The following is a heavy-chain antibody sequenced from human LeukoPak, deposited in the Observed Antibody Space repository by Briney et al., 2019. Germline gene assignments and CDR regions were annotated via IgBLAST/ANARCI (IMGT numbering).Heavy chain of an antibody. J-gene: IGHJ6*02. CDR1: GGSISTSNWY. D-gene: IGHD6-13*01. Sequence: SEALSLTRTVSGGSISTSNWYWVWIRQPPGKGLEWIGSIYYIGETFYNPSLKSRVTISVDTSRNQFSLKLSSVTAADTAVYYCARGSPYYYYGMDVWGQGTTVTVSS. V-gene: IGHV4-39*07. CDR2: IYYIGET. CDR3: ARGSPYYYYGMDV.